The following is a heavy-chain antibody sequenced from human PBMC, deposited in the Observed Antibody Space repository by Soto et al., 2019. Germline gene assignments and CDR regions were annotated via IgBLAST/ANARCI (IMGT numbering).Heavy chain of an antibody. CDR1: GFTFSSYD. CDR3: AKESTVGSPGDYFDS. CDR2: IGVYANT. J-gene: IGHJ4*02. D-gene: IGHD1-26*01. V-gene: IGHV3-23*01. Sequence: GGSLRLSCAASGFTFSSYDMNWVRQAPGKGLEWVSAIGVYANTYYADSVKGRFTISRDDSRNTVHLQLNSLRVDDTAVYYCAKESTVGSPGDYFDSWGQGALVTVSS.